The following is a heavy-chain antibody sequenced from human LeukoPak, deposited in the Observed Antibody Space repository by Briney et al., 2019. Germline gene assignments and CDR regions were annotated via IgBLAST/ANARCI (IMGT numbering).Heavy chain of an antibody. CDR2: MNPNSGGT. CDR3: SSDSPIMETVYAYEV. CDR1: GYTFTGYY. V-gene: IGHV1-2*06. D-gene: IGHD2-21*02. J-gene: IGHJ3*01. Sequence: ASVTVSCKASGYTFTGYYLHRVREAPGQGPEWMGQMNPNSGGTNYAQKFQGRVTMTRDTSISTAYMELTRLRSDDTAVYLRSSDSPIMETVYAYEVPGQVATVTVSS.